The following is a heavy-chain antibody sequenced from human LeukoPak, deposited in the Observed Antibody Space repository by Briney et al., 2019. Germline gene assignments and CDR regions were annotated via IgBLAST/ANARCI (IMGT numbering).Heavy chain of an antibody. CDR1: GYTLTELS. Sequence: ASVKVSCKVSGYTLTELSMHWVRQAPGKGLEWMGGFDPEDGGTIYAQKFQGRVTMTEDTSTDTAYMELSSLRSEDTAVYYRATRTYSGYDWEFDYWGQGTLVTVSS. D-gene: IGHD5-12*01. CDR2: FDPEDGGT. V-gene: IGHV1-24*01. CDR3: ATRTYSGYDWEFDY. J-gene: IGHJ4*02.